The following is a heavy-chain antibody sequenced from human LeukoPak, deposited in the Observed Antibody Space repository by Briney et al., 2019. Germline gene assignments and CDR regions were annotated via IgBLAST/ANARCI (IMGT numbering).Heavy chain of an antibody. J-gene: IGHJ4*02. CDR2: ISGSGGST. CDR3: AKDRRAGSYDY. D-gene: IGHD3-10*01. Sequence: GGSLRLSCAASGFTFSSYAMSWVRQAPGKGLEWVSTISGSGGSTYYTDSVKGRFTISRDNSKNTLYLQMNSLRAEDTAVYYCAKDRRAGSYDYWGQGTLVTVSS. V-gene: IGHV3-23*01. CDR1: GFTFSSYA.